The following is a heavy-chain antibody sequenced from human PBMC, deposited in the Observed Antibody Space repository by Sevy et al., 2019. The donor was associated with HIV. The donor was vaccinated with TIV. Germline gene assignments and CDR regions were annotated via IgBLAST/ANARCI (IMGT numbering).Heavy chain of an antibody. D-gene: IGHD2-2*02. Sequence: GGSLTLSCAASGFTFSRNAMSWVRQAPGKGLEWASGITGSGGSTYYADSVKGRFTISRDNSKNTPYLQMNSLRVEDTAVYYCAKVGYCSSTSCYSIYYGMDVWGQGTTVTVSS. CDR3: AKVGYCSSTSCYSIYYGMDV. CDR1: GFTFSRNA. J-gene: IGHJ6*02. CDR2: ITGSGGST. V-gene: IGHV3-23*01.